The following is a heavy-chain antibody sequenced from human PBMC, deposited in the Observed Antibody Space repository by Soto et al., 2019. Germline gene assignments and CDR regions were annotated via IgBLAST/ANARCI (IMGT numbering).Heavy chain of an antibody. CDR1: GGSISSSSYY. D-gene: IGHD1-26*01. CDR2: IYYTGST. J-gene: IGHJ5*02. CDR3: VKGGSSKFDP. V-gene: IGHV4-61*01. Sequence: SETLSLTCTVSGGSISSSSYYWSWIRQPPGKGLEWIGYIYYTGSTYYHPSLKSRVTISVDTSKNQFSLKLSSVTAADTAVYYCVKGGSSKFDPWGQGTLVTVSS.